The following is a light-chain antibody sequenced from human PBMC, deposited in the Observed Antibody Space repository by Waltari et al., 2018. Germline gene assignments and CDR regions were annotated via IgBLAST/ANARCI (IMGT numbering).Light chain of an antibody. CDR1: QSVIRY. CDR2: DAS. V-gene: IGKV3-11*01. CDR3: QHRSSGPLT. J-gene: IGKJ4*01. Sequence: EIVLTQSPATLSLSPGERATLSCRASQSVIRYLAWYQKKHGQAPRLLIYDASNRATGIPARFSGSRSGTDFTLTIGSLEVEDSAVYYCQHRSSGPLTFGGGTKVEIK.